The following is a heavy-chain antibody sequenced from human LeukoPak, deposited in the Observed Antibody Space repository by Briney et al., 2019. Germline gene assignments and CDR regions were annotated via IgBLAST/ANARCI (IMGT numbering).Heavy chain of an antibody. D-gene: IGHD6-19*01. CDR3: AKRIYGWYYIDY. V-gene: IGHV3-23*01. CDR1: GFTFSGFA. Sequence: GGSLRLSCAASGFTFSGFAMSWVRQAPGKGLEWASAITGPGDGAFYADSVKGRFTITRDNSRNTVYLQMNDLRADDTAVYYCAKRIYGWYYIDYWGQGALVTVSS. CDR2: ITGPGDGA. J-gene: IGHJ4*02.